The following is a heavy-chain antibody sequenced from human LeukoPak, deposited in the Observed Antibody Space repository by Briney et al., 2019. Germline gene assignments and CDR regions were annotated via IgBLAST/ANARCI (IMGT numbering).Heavy chain of an antibody. CDR3: AKDSAPVGATDY. CDR1: GFTFSDYY. D-gene: IGHD1-26*01. Sequence: GGSLRLSCAASGFTFSDYYMSWIRQAPGKGLEWVSAISGSGGSTYYADSVKGRFTISRDNSKNTLYLQMNSLRAEDTAVYYCAKDSAPVGATDYWGQGTLVTVSS. J-gene: IGHJ4*02. CDR2: ISGSGGST. V-gene: IGHV3-23*01.